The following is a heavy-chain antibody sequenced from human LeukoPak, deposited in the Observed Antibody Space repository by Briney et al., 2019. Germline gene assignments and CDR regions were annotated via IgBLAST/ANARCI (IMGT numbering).Heavy chain of an antibody. CDR1: GYTLTELS. V-gene: IGHV1-24*01. CDR2: FDPEDGET. Sequence: GASVKVSCKVSGYTLTELSMHWVRQAPGKGLEWMGGFDPEDGETIYAQKFQGRVTMTEDTSTDTAYMELSSLRSEDTAVYYCATAGPRLEWLQFPYYFDYWGQGTLVTVSS. J-gene: IGHJ4*02. D-gene: IGHD5-24*01. CDR3: ATAGPRLEWLQFPYYFDY.